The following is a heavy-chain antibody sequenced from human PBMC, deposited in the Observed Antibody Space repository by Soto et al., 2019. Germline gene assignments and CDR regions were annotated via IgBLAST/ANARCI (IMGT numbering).Heavy chain of an antibody. CDR3: TRAYCSSTSCSFFDY. V-gene: IGHV3-49*03. Sequence: TGGSLRLSCTASGFTFGDYAMSWFRQAPGKGLEWVGFIRSKAYGGTTEYAASVKGRFTISRDDSKSIAYLQMNSLKTEDTAVYYCTRAYCSSTSCSFFDYWGQGTLVTVSS. J-gene: IGHJ4*02. CDR2: IRSKAYGGTT. CDR1: GFTFGDYA. D-gene: IGHD2-2*01.